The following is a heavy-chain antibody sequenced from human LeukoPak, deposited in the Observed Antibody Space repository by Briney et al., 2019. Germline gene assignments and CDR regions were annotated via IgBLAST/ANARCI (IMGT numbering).Heavy chain of an antibody. CDR2: IIPIFGTA. CDR1: GGTFSSYA. J-gene: IGHJ4*02. V-gene: IGHV1-69*05. D-gene: IGHD3-22*01. CDR3: AREDSMIVVAGFDY. Sequence: SVKVSCKASGGTFSSYAISWVRQAPGQGLEWMGRIIPIFGTANYAQKFQGRVTIITDESTSTAYMELSSLRSEDTAVYYCAREDSMIVVAGFDYWGQGTLVTVSS.